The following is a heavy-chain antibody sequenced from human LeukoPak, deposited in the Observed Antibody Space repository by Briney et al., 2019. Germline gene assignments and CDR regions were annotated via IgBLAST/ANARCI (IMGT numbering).Heavy chain of an antibody. J-gene: IGHJ4*02. CDR1: GFTFSSYE. D-gene: IGHD3-22*01. CDR2: ISSSGSTI. CDR3: ARDTGYSDSSGYYGTNFDS. V-gene: IGHV3-48*03. Sequence: GGSLRLSCAASGFTFSSYEMNWVRQAPGKGLGWVSYISSSGSTIYYADSVKGRFTISRDNPKNSLYLQMKSLRAEDTAVYYCARDTGYSDSSGYYGTNFDSWGQGTLVTVSS.